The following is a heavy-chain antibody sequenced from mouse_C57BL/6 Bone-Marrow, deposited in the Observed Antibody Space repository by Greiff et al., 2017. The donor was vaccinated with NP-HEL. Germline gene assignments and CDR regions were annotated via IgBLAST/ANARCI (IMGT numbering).Heavy chain of an antibody. V-gene: IGHV14-1*01. CDR3: TTGYYGSSYGYFDV. CDR1: GFNIKDYY. CDR2: IDPEDGDT. D-gene: IGHD1-1*01. J-gene: IGHJ1*03. Sequence: VQLQQSGAELVRPGASVKLSCTASGFNIKDYYMHWVKQRPEQGLEWIGRIDPEDGDTEYAPKFQGKATMTADPSSNTAYLQLSSLTSEDPAVYYCTTGYYGSSYGYFDVWGTGTTVTVSS.